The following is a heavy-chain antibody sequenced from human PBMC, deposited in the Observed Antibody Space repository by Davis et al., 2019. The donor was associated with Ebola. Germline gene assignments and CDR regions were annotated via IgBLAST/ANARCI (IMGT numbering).Heavy chain of an antibody. CDR2: ISSSSSYI. CDR3: ARVAGTAIRAYYFDY. CDR1: GFTFSSYS. J-gene: IGHJ4*02. D-gene: IGHD2-21*02. V-gene: IGHV3-21*04. Sequence: PGGSLRLSCAASGFTFSSYSMNWVRPAPGKGLEWVSSISSSSSYIYYADSVKGRFTISRDNSKNTLYLQMNSLRAEDTAVYYCARVAGTAIRAYYFDYWGQGTLVTVSS.